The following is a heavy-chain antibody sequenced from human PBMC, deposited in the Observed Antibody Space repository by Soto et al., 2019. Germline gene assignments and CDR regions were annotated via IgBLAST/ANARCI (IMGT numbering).Heavy chain of an antibody. CDR1: GYTFTSYD. Sequence: ASVKVSCKASGYTFTSYDINWVRQATGQGLEWMGWMSPNSGNTGYAQKFQGRVTMTRNTSISTAYMELSSLRSEDTAVYYCARGYQLLASYYFDYWGQGTLVTVSS. D-gene: IGHD2-2*01. CDR3: ARGYQLLASYYFDY. CDR2: MSPNSGNT. J-gene: IGHJ4*02. V-gene: IGHV1-8*01.